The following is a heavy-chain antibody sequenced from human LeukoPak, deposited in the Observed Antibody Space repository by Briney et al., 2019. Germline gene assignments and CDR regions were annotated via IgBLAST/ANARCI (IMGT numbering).Heavy chain of an antibody. Sequence: GASVKVSCKASGYTFSTYYLHWVRQAPGQGLEWMGIINPSGGGTTYAQNFQGRVTMTRDTSTTTVYMKLGRLRSDDTAEYYCARESDLTLADTSFDYWGQGTLVTVSS. CDR3: ARESDLTLADTSFDY. V-gene: IGHV1-46*01. CDR2: INPSGGGT. J-gene: IGHJ4*02. D-gene: IGHD6-19*01. CDR1: GYTFSTYY.